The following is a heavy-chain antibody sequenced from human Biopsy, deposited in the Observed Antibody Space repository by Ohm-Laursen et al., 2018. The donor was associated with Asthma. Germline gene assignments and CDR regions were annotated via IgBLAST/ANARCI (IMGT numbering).Heavy chain of an antibody. CDR2: INSVFGTT. D-gene: IGHD2-2*01. CDR3: ARKAGSCISRTCYSLDF. CDR1: GGTFNPYA. Sequence: SVKVSCKSLGGTFNPYAIGWVRQAPGQGLEWMGGINSVFGTTTYPQKFQDRVTITADDSTSTVYMELSSLRSEDTAVYYCARKAGSCISRTCYSLDFWGQGTLVTVSS. V-gene: IGHV1-69*13. J-gene: IGHJ4*02.